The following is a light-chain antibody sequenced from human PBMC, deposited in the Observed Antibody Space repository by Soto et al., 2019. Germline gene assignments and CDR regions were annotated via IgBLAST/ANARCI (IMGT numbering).Light chain of an antibody. CDR1: QRIGSW. V-gene: IGKV1-5*01. Sequence: DIQMTQSPSTLSASVGDRVSITCRASQRIGSWLAWYQQKPGKVPKLLIYDASTLISGVPSRFSGTGSGTEFTLSIASLQPDDFATYYCLHYYTCPLTFGQGTKVDIK. CDR2: DAS. CDR3: LHYYTCPLT. J-gene: IGKJ1*01.